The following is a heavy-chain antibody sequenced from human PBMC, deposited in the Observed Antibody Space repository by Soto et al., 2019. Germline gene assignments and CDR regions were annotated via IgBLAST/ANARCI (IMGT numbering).Heavy chain of an antibody. CDR3: ARPPYPGCINAVCYPLDY. Sequence: QVRLGQLGAEVKKPGASVKISCRASGSTLTGYYMHWVGQAPGQGLEWMGIINPSGGSTNYAQKLQGRVAMTRDTSTSTVYMELNSLRSEDTAVYYCARPPYPGCINAVCYPLDYWGQGTLVTVSS. D-gene: IGHD2-8*01. CDR1: GSTLTGYY. J-gene: IGHJ4*02. V-gene: IGHV1-46*01. CDR2: INPSGGST.